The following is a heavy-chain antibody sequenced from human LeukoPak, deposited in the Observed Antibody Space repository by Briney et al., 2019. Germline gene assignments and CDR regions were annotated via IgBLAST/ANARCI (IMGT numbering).Heavy chain of an antibody. CDR1: GGSISSSSYY. J-gene: IGHJ6*02. CDR2: IYYSEST. CDR3: ARRSADLYYYGMDV. V-gene: IGHV4-39*01. Sequence: SETLSLTCTVSGGSISSSSYYWGWIRQPPGKGLEWLGSIYYSESTYYNPSLKSRVTISVDTSKNQFSLKLSSVTAADTAVYYCARRSADLYYYGMDVWGQGTTVTVSS.